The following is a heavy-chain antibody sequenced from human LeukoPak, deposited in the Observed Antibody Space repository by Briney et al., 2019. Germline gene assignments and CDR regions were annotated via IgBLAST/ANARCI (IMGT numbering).Heavy chain of an antibody. V-gene: IGHV4-39*01. J-gene: IGHJ4*02. D-gene: IGHD3-22*01. CDR2: IYYSGST. CDR3: ASSAYYYDSSGYYYFDY. Sequence: PSETLSLTCAVSGGPFSSYYWGWIRQPPGKGLEWIGSIYYSGSTYYNPSLKSRVTISVDTSKNQFSLKLSSVTAADTAVYYCASSAYYYDSSGYYYFDYWGQGTLVTVSS. CDR1: GGPFSSYY.